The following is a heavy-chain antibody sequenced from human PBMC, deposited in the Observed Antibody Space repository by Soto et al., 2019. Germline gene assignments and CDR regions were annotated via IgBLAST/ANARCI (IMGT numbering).Heavy chain of an antibody. V-gene: IGHV4-59*08. J-gene: IGHJ6*03. Sequence: PSETLSLTCTVSGGSISSYYWSWIRQPPGKGLGWIGYIYYSGSTNYNPSLKSRVTISVDTSKNQFSLKLSSVTAADTAVYYCASRGYCSGGSCYSTGGPNYMDVWGKGTTVTVSS. D-gene: IGHD2-15*01. CDR2: IYYSGST. CDR3: ASRGYCSGGSCYSTGGPNYMDV. CDR1: GGSISSYY.